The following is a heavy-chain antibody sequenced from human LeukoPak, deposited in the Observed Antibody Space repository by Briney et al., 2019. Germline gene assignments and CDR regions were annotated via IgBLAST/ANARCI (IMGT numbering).Heavy chain of an antibody. J-gene: IGHJ5*02. D-gene: IGHD2-2*01. CDR2: IKQDGSEK. Sequence: GGSLRLSCAASGFTFSSYWMSWVRQAPGKGLERVTNIKQDGSEKYYVHSVKGRFTISRDNAKNSLYLQMNSLRAEDTAVYYCARDDCSSISCYHNWFDPWGQGTLVTVSS. CDR1: GFTFSSYW. V-gene: IGHV3-7*01. CDR3: ARDDCSSISCYHNWFDP.